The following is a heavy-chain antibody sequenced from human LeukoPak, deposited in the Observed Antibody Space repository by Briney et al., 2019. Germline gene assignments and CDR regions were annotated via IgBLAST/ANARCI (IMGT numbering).Heavy chain of an antibody. CDR3: ARDSGNFHCDMDV. D-gene: IGHD2-21*02. CDR1: GYSFNSHH. CDR2: KFSHDGTT. J-gene: IGHJ6*02. Sequence: ASVKVSCKPSGYSFNSHHVHWVRQAPGQGLEWMGVKFSHDGTTSYTQNFQGRLTMTRDTSTSTVYMELSSLRSEDTAVYYCARDSGNFHCDMDVWGQGTTVIVSS. V-gene: IGHV1-46*02.